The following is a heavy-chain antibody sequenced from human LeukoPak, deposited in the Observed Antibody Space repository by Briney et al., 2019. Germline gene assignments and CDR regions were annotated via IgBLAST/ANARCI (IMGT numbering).Heavy chain of an antibody. Sequence: SETLSLTCTVSGGSISSRSYYWGCIRQPPGKGLEWIVSIYHSGSTFYNPSLKSRITISADTSKNQFSLKLSSVTAADTAVYYCARHVRDSSGYYRDWYFDLWGRGTLVTVSS. D-gene: IGHD3-22*01. CDR1: GGSISSRSYY. V-gene: IGHV4-39*01. J-gene: IGHJ2*01. CDR3: ARHVRDSSGYYRDWYFDL. CDR2: IYHSGST.